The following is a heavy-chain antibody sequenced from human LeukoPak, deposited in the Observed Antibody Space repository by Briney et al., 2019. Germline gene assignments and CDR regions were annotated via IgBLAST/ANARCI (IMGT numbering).Heavy chain of an antibody. Sequence: ASVNVSCKASGYTFTVYYMHWVRQAPGQGLEWMGWINPNSGGTNYAQKFQGRVTMTRDTSVNTAYIEMSRLTSDDTAVYFCARGVVACPNWGQGTLVTVSS. J-gene: IGHJ4*02. V-gene: IGHV1-2*02. D-gene: IGHD2-15*01. CDR2: INPNSGGT. CDR1: GYTFTVYY. CDR3: ARGVVACPN.